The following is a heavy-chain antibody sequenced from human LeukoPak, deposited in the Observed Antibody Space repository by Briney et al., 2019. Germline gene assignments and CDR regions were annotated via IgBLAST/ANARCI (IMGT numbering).Heavy chain of an antibody. J-gene: IGHJ3*02. D-gene: IGHD6-13*01. CDR2: INPNSGGT. CDR1: GYTFTGYY. V-gene: IGHV1-2*02. Sequence: ASVKVSCKASGYTFTGYYMHWVRQAPGQGLEWMGWINPNSGGTNYAQKFQGRVTMTRDTSISTAYMELSRLRSDDTAVYYCARGRIAEAREDAFDIWGQGTMVTVSS. CDR3: ARGRIAEAREDAFDI.